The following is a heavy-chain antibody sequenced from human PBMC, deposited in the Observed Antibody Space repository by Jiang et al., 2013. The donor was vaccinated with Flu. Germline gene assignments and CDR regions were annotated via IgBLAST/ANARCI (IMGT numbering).Heavy chain of an antibody. CDR1: GFSLSTSGVG. J-gene: IGHJ2*01. CDR2: IYWNDDK. CDR3: AHSLTTVTPDWYFDL. Sequence: PTQTLTLTCTFSGFSLSTSGVGVGWIRQPPGKALEWLALIYWNDDKRYSPSLKSRLTITKDTSKNQVVLTMTNMDPVDTATYYCAHSLTTVTPDWYFDLWGRGTLVTVSS. D-gene: IGHD4-17*01. V-gene: IGHV2-5*01.